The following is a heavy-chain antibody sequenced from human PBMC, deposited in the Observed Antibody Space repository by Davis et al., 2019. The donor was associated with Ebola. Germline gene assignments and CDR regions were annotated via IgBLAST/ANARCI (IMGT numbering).Heavy chain of an antibody. CDR2: IHHSGST. D-gene: IGHD3-22*01. CDR1: SYSISSGYY. J-gene: IGHJ6*03. CDR3: AGDSSGYNSKRLYYTYYMDV. V-gene: IGHV4-38-2*02. Sequence: SETLSLTCAVSSYSISSGYYWGWIRQPPGKVLEWIGSIHHSGSTYYNPSLKSRVTISVDTSKNQFSLHLNSLTAADPAVYYCAGDSSGYNSKRLYYTYYMDVWGKGTAVTVSS.